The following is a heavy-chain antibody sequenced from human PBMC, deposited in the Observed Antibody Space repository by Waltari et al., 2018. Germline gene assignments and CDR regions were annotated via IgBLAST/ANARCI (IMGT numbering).Heavy chain of an antibody. CDR1: GVTFSSHA. Sequence: ELQLLEAGGGLVQPGGSLRLACGASGVTFSSHAMSWVRQAPGKGLAGVSGISGSGVSVCYAEAVKGRFTVSRDNSKTTLFLEMNSLRDEDTAVYFCARDLRRSLEYLDWLLFALDYWGQGTLVTVSS. D-gene: IGHD3-9*01. CDR3: ARDLRRSLEYLDWLLFALDY. V-gene: IGHV3-23*01. CDR2: ISGSGVSV. J-gene: IGHJ4*02.